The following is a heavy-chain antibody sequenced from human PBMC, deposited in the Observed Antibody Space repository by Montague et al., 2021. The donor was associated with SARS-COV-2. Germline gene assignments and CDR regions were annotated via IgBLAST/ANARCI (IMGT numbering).Heavy chain of an antibody. CDR2: IYQGGAP. CDR3: ARGRPVQGSFRHFDSISSGALDI. CDR1: AGSISSNY. J-gene: IGHJ3*02. D-gene: IGHD3-9*01. Sequence: SETLSLTCTVSAGSISSNYFNWIRQLPGKGLEWIGYIYQGGAPNYTPSLKSRVTISLDTSKKQICLKLNSVTVADTAVFFCARGRPVQGSFRHFDSISSGALDIWAQGSLVIVSS. V-gene: IGHV4-59*12.